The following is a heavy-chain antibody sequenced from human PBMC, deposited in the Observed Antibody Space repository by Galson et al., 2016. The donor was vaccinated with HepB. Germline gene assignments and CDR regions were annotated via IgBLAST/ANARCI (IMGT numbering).Heavy chain of an antibody. D-gene: IGHD1-26*01. V-gene: IGHV3-74*01. CDR2: ISNDGSRA. CDR1: GLPFSAYW. Sequence: SLRLSCAVSGLPFSAYWLHWVRQAPGKGLEWVARISNDGSRAAYADSVKGRFTISRDNSKNTLYLLLNSLRAEDTSLYYGASRWDSVDVWGQGTMVTVSS. J-gene: IGHJ3*01. CDR3: ASRWDSVDV.